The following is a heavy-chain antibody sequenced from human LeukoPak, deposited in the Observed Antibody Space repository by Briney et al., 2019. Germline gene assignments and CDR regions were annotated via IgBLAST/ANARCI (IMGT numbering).Heavy chain of an antibody. Sequence: GGSLRLSCAASGFTLSSYWMHWVRQAPGKGLVWVSRIKSAGSSIMYADSVKGRFTISRDNAENTLYLQMNSLRAEDTAVYYCARDLDYGGKSNFDYWGQGTLVTVSS. V-gene: IGHV3-74*03. CDR3: ARDLDYGGKSNFDY. J-gene: IGHJ4*02. D-gene: IGHD4-23*01. CDR1: GFTLSSYW. CDR2: IKSAGSSI.